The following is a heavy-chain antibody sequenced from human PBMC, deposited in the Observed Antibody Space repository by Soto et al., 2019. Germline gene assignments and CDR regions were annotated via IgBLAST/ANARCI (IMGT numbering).Heavy chain of an antibody. CDR1: GGTFSSYA. V-gene: IGHV1-69*01. CDR2: IIPIFGTA. CDR3: ARAGYCSGGSCPDYYYGMDV. Sequence: QVQLVQSGAEVKKPGSSVKVSCKASGGTFSSYAISWVRQAPGQGLEWMGGIIPIFGTANYAQKFQGRVTITADESTSTAYMELSSLRSEDTAVYYCARAGYCSGGSCPDYYYGMDVWGQGTTVTVFS. D-gene: IGHD2-15*01. J-gene: IGHJ6*02.